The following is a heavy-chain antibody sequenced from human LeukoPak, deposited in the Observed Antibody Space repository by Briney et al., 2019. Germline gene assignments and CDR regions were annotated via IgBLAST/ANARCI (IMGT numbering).Heavy chain of an antibody. Sequence: PSETLSLTCTVSGGSISSYFWTWIRQPPGKGLEWIGYIYYIGSTDYNPSLKSRLTISVDTSKNQFSLKLRSVTAADTAVYYCARDRHWTNDWVFDYWGQGTLVTVSS. J-gene: IGHJ4*02. CDR2: IYYIGST. CDR3: ARDRHWTNDWVFDY. V-gene: IGHV4-59*01. D-gene: IGHD1/OR15-1a*01. CDR1: GGSISSYF.